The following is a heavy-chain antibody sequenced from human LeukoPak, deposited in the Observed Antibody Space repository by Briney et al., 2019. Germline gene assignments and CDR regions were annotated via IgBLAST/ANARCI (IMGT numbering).Heavy chain of an antibody. CDR1: GGSISSYY. D-gene: IGHD3-22*01. CDR2: IYTSGST. Sequence: SETLSLTCTVSGGSISSYYWSWIRQPAGKGLEWIGRIYTSGSTNYNPSLKSRVTMSVDTSKNQFSLKLSSVTAADTAVYYCARASYSYDISGWVPFDYWGQGTLVTVSS. V-gene: IGHV4-4*07. CDR3: ARASYSYDISGWVPFDY. J-gene: IGHJ4*02.